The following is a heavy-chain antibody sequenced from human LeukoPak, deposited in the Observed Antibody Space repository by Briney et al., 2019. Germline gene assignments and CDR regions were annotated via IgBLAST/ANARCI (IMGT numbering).Heavy chain of an antibody. V-gene: IGHV3-7*04. J-gene: IGHJ5*02. Sequence: GGSLRLSCAASGFTFSSYWMSWVRQAPGKGLKWVANIKQDGSEKYYVDSVKGRFTISRDNAKNSLYLQMNSLRAEDMAVYYCARGGVGATTYVWFDPWGQGTLVTVSS. CDR2: IKQDGSEK. CDR1: GFTFSSYW. CDR3: ARGGVGATTYVWFDP. D-gene: IGHD1-26*01.